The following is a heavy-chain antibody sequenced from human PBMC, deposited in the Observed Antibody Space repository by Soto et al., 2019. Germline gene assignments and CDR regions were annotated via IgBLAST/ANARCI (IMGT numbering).Heavy chain of an antibody. D-gene: IGHD2-2*01. Sequence: SVKVSCKASGGTFSSYAISWVRQAPGQGLEWMGGIIPIFGTANYAQKFQGRVTITADESTSTAYMELSSLRSEDTAVYYCTTDSYSSITIVRFDYWGHGTLVTVSS. J-gene: IGHJ4*01. CDR2: IIPIFGTA. CDR1: GGTFSSYA. CDR3: TTDSYSSITIVRFDY. V-gene: IGHV1-69*13.